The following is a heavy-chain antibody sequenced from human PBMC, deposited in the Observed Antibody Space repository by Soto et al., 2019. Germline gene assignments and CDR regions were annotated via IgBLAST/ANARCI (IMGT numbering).Heavy chain of an antibody. Sequence: PSQTLSLTCAISGDSVSSNSAAWNWIRQSPSRGLEWLGRTYYRSKWYSDYAVSVKSRITINPDTSKNQFSLQLNSVTPEDTAVYYCARENQIAVAGTGFDYWGQGTLVTVSS. V-gene: IGHV6-1*01. CDR3: ARENQIAVAGTGFDY. J-gene: IGHJ4*02. CDR1: GDSVSSNSAA. D-gene: IGHD6-19*01. CDR2: TYYRSKWYS.